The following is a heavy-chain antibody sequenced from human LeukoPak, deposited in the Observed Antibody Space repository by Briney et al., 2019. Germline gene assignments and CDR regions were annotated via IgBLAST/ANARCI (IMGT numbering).Heavy chain of an antibody. D-gene: IGHD3-10*01. J-gene: IGHJ4*02. Sequence: QSVGGLRLSCAASGFTSNIYWMSAGRQAPGKRLWCVSNIKQDGGEKNYVESVKGGFSISRENAKNSLYLQMNSLRAEDTAVYYCARNPFYGSGIGHWGQGTLVTVSS. CDR2: IKQDGGEK. CDR1: GFTSNIYW. V-gene: IGHV3-7*02. CDR3: ARNPFYGSGIGH.